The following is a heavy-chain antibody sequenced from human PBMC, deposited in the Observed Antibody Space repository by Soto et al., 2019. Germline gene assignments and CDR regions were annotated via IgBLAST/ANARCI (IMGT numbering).Heavy chain of an antibody. J-gene: IGHJ5*02. CDR2: IYYSGST. CDR1: GASISSYY. CDR3: ARGHIWGSYRYAWFDP. Sequence: PSETLSLTCTVSGASISSYYWSWIRQPPGKGLEWIGYIYYSGSTNYNPSLKSRVTISVDTSKNQFSLKLSSVTAADTAVYYCARGHIWGSYRYAWFDPWGQGTLVTVSS. D-gene: IGHD3-16*02. V-gene: IGHV4-59*01.